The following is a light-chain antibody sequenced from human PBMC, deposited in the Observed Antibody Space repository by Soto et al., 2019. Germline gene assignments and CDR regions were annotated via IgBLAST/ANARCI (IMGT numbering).Light chain of an antibody. V-gene: IGLV2-14*03. CDR2: EVR. CDR1: SSDDGAYDF. J-gene: IGLJ1*01. CDR3: SSHTTRNTRV. Sequence: QSVLTQPASVSGSPGQSITISCTGTSSDDGAYDFVSWYQQHPDKAPKLMIYEVRGRPSGVSNRFSGSKSFNTATLTISGLQAEDEADYYCSSHTTRNTRVFGTGTKVTVL.